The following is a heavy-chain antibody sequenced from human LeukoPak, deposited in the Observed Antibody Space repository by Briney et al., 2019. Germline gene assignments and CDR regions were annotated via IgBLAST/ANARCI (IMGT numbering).Heavy chain of an antibody. Sequence: ASVKVSCKASGGTFSSYAISWVRQAPGQGLEWMGGIIPIFGTANYAQKFQGRVTITTDESTSTAHMELSSLRSEDTAVYYCARSSIAARPFYYYYYYYMDVWGKGTTVTVSS. J-gene: IGHJ6*03. D-gene: IGHD6-6*01. CDR1: GGTFSSYA. V-gene: IGHV1-69*05. CDR2: IIPIFGTA. CDR3: ARSSIAARPFYYYYYYYMDV.